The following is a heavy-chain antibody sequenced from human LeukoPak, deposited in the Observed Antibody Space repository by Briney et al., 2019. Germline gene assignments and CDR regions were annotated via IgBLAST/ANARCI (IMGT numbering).Heavy chain of an antibody. D-gene: IGHD3-22*01. V-gene: IGHV1-3*01. CDR3: ARSTWYYYDSSGYFDY. Sequence: ASVKVSRKASGYTFTSYAMHWVRQAPGQRLEWMGWINAGNGNTKYSQKFQGRVTITRDTSASTAYMELSSLRSEDTAVYYCARSTWYYYDSSGYFDYWGQGTLVTVSS. CDR2: INAGNGNT. J-gene: IGHJ4*02. CDR1: GYTFTSYA.